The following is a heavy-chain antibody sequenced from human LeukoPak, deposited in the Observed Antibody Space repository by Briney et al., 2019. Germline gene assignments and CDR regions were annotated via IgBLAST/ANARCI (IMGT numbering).Heavy chain of an antibody. CDR2: IIPILGIA. CDR1: GGTFSSYT. CDR3: ARDLAAPPYYYYYYMDV. Sequence: SVKVSCRASGGTFSSYTISWVRQAPGQGLEWMGRIIPILGIANYAQKSQGRVTITADKSTSTAYMELSSLRSEDTAVYYCARDLAAPPYYYYYYMDVWGKGTTVTVSS. V-gene: IGHV1-69*04. J-gene: IGHJ6*03. D-gene: IGHD6-6*01.